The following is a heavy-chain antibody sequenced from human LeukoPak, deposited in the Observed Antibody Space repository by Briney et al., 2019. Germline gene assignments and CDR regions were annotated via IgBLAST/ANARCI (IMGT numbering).Heavy chain of an antibody. CDR1: GGSISSYY. CDR3: ARVGRDDAFGI. J-gene: IGHJ3*02. Sequence: SETLSLTCTVSGGSISSYYWSWLRQPPGKGLEWIGYIYYSGSTNYNPSLKSRVTISVDTSKNQFSLKLSSVTAADTAVYYCARVGRDDAFGIWGQGTMVTVSS. CDR2: IYYSGST. V-gene: IGHV4-59*01.